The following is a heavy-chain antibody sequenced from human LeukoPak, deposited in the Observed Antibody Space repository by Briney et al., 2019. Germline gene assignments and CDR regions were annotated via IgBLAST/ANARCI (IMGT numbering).Heavy chain of an antibody. CDR1: GFTFSSYG. CDR3: AKEFYDILTGYLLGFDY. CDR2: IRYDGSNK. V-gene: IGHV3-30*02. Sequence: PGGSLRLSCAASGFTFSSYGMHWVRQAPGKGLEWVAFIRYDGSNKYYADSVKGRFTISRDNSKNTLYLQMNSLRAEDTAVYYCAKEFYDILTGYLLGFDYWGQGTLVTVSS. D-gene: IGHD3-9*01. J-gene: IGHJ4*02.